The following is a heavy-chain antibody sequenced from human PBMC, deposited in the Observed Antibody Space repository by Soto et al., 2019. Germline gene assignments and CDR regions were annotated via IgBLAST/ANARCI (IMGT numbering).Heavy chain of an antibody. V-gene: IGHV1-69*08. Sequence: QVQLVQSGAEVKKPGSSVKVSCKASGGTFSSYTISWVRQAPGQGLEWMGRIIPILGIANYGQKFQGRVTITADKSTSTAYMELSSLGAEDTALYYCARDTGLGAITGRTFDYRGKGTLVTVSS. CDR1: GGTFSSYT. D-gene: IGHD3-3*01. CDR3: ARDTGLGAITGRTFDY. J-gene: IGHJ4*02. CDR2: IIPILGIA.